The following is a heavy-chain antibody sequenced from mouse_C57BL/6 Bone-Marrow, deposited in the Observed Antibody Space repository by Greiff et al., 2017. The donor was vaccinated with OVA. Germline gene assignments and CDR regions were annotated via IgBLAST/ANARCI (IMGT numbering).Heavy chain of an antibody. CDR3: ARTYYGLLYAMDY. CDR2: IHPNSGST. J-gene: IGHJ4*01. CDR1: GYTFTSYW. D-gene: IGHD2-10*01. Sequence: VQLQQPGAELVQPGASVKLSCKASGYTFTSYWMHWVKQRPGQGLEWIGMIHPNSGSTNYNEKFKGKATLTVDKSSSTAYMQLSILTSEDSAVYYCARTYYGLLYAMDYWGQGTSVTVSS. V-gene: IGHV1-64*01.